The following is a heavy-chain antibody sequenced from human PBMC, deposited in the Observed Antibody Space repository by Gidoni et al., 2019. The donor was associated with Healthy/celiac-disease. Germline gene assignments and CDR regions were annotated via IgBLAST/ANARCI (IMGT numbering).Heavy chain of an antibody. CDR3: AHIAVAGTSAFDI. D-gene: IGHD6-19*01. CDR2: ISGSGGST. V-gene: IGHV3-23*01. Sequence: EVQLLESGGGLVQPGGSLRLSCASSGFTFSSYAMSWVRQAPGKGLEWVSAISGSGGSTYYADSVKGRFTISRDNSKNTLYLQMNSLRAEDTAVYYCAHIAVAGTSAFDIWGQGTMVTVSS. CDR1: GFTFSSYA. J-gene: IGHJ3*02.